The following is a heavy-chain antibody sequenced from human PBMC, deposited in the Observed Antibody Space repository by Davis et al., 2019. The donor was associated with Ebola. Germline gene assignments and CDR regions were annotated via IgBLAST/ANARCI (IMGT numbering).Heavy chain of an antibody. CDR1: GFTFSSYW. V-gene: IGHV3-7*04. CDR2: IKQDGSEK. Sequence: GGSLRLSCAASGFTFSSYWMSWVRQAPGKGLEWVANIKQDGSEKYYVDSVKGRFTISRDNAKNSLHLQMNSLRAEDTAVYYCAGGLLPYYYGMDVWGKGTTVTVSS. D-gene: IGHD2/OR15-2a*01. CDR3: AGGLLPYYYGMDV. J-gene: IGHJ6*04.